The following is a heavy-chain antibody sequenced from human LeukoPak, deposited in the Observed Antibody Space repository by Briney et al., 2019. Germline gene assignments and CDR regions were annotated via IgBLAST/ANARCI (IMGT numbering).Heavy chain of an antibody. CDR2: ISWNSGNI. CDR3: AKDMWELLIPLGAFDI. CDR1: GFTFDDYA. V-gene: IGHV3-9*03. Sequence: GRSLRLSCAASGFTFDDYAMHWVRHAPGRGLEWVSGISWNSGNIGYTDSVEGRFTISRDNAKNSLYLQMNSLRAEDMALYYCAKDMWELLIPLGAFDIWGQGTMVTVSS. D-gene: IGHD2-15*01. J-gene: IGHJ3*02.